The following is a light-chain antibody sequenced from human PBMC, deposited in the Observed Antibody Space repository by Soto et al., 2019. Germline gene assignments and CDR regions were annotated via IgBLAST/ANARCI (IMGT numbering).Light chain of an antibody. CDR2: DAS. CDR3: QQRSNWWT. CDR1: QIINSH. Sequence: EIVLTQAPATLSLSPGERATLSCRARQIINSHLAWYRQKPGQAPRLLIYDASNRATGIPARFSGSASGTDFTTTISSLEPEDFGVYYCQQRSNWWTFGQGTKVDIK. V-gene: IGKV3-11*01. J-gene: IGKJ1*01.